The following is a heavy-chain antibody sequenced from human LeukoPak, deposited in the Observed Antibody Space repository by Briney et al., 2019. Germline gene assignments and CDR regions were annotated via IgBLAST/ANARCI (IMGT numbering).Heavy chain of an antibody. V-gene: IGHV3-21*01. CDR1: GFTFSSFS. J-gene: IGHJ5*02. CDR3: AREPYGSGSYYNVDWFDP. Sequence: GGSLRLSCAASGFTFSSFSMNWVRQAPGKGLEWVSSISSTSSYIYYADSVKGRFTISRDKDKNSLYLQMNSLRAEDTAVYYCAREPYGSGSYYNVDWFDPWGQGTLVTVSS. D-gene: IGHD3-10*01. CDR2: ISSTSSYI.